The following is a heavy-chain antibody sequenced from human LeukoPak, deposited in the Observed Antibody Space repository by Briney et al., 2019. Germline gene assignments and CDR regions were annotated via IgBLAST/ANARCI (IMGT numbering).Heavy chain of an antibody. J-gene: IGHJ4*02. V-gene: IGHV4-34*01. CDR2: INHSGST. Sequence: SETLSLTCAVYGGSFSGYYWSWIRQPPGKGLEWIGEINHSGSTNYNPSLKSRVTISVDTSKNQFSLKLSSVTAADTAVYYCARMYYYDSSGYYFLFDYWGQGTLVTVSS. D-gene: IGHD3-22*01. CDR3: ARMYYYDSSGYYFLFDY. CDR1: GGSFSGYY.